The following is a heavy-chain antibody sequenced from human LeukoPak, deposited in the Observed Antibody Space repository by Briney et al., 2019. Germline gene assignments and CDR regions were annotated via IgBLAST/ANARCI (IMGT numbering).Heavy chain of an antibody. V-gene: IGHV3-23*01. J-gene: IGHJ4*02. CDR3: AKGWNGYDRFDY. Sequence: GGSLRLSCAASGFTFSSYAMSWVRQAPGKGLEWVSAISGSGGSTYYADAVQGRFTISRDNSKNTVYLQMNSLRAEDTAVYYCAKGWNGYDRFDYWGQGTLVTVFS. D-gene: IGHD5-12*01. CDR2: ISGSGGST. CDR1: GFTFSSYA.